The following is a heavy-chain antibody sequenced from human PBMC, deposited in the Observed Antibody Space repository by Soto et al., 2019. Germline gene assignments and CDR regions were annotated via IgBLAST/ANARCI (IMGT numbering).Heavy chain of an antibody. V-gene: IGHV4-34*01. J-gene: IGHJ4*02. Sequence: SETLSLTCAVYGGSFSGYYWSWIRQPPGKGLEWIGEINHSGSTNYNPSLKSRVTISVDTSKNQFSLKLSSVTAADTAVYYCARAEVVVITTFFDYWGQGTLVTAPQ. CDR3: ARAEVVVITTFFDY. CDR1: GGSFSGYY. D-gene: IGHD3-22*01. CDR2: INHSGST.